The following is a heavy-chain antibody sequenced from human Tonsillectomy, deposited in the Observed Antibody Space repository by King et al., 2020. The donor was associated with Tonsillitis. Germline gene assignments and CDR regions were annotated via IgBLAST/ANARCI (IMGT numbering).Heavy chain of an antibody. CDR3: ARDLRGPPEPYYFDY. CDR1: GGTFSSYA. Sequence: QLVQSGAEVKKPGSSVKVSCKASGGTFSSYAISWVRQAPGQGLEWMRGIIPIFGTANYAQKFQGRVTITADESTSTAYMVLSSLRSEDTAVYYCARDLRGPPEPYYFDYWGQGTLVTVSS. J-gene: IGHJ4*02. V-gene: IGHV1-69*12. D-gene: IGHD1-14*01. CDR2: IIPIFGTA.